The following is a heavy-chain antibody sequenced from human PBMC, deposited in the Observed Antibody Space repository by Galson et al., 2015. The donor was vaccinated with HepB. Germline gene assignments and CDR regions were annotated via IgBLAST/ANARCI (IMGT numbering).Heavy chain of an antibody. CDR1: GFSLSTSGMR. Sequence: PALVKPTQTLTLTCTFSGFSLSTSGMRVSWIRQPPGKALEWLARIDWDDDKFYSTSLKTRLTISKDTSKNQVVLTMTNMDPVDTATYYCARMGLLSDAHYFDYWGQGTLVTVSS. D-gene: IGHD1-26*01. CDR3: ARMGLLSDAHYFDY. J-gene: IGHJ4*02. CDR2: IDWDDDK. V-gene: IGHV2-70*04.